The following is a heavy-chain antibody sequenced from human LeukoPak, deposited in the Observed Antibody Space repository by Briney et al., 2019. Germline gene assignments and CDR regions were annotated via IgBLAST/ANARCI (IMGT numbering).Heavy chain of an antibody. D-gene: IGHD1-26*01. V-gene: IGHV1-69*05. J-gene: IGHJ4*02. CDR1: GGTFSSYA. Sequence: GASVKVSCKASGGTFSSYAISWVRQAPGQGLEWMGGIIPIFGTANYAQKLQGRVTMTTDTSTSTAYMELRSLRSDDTAVYYCARVMGPGLSVRNFDYWGQGTLVTVSS. CDR3: ARVMGPGLSVRNFDY. CDR2: IIPIFGTA.